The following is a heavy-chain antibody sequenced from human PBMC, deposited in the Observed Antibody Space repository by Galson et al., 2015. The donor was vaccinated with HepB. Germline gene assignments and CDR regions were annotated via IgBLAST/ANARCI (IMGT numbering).Heavy chain of an antibody. CDR2: ISGSGSST. D-gene: IGHD3-22*01. CDR3: AKDESSGYYFVY. CDR1: GFTFSSYA. J-gene: IGHJ4*02. Sequence: SLRLSCAASGFTFSSYAMSWVRQAPGKGLEWVSTISGSGSSTYYADSVKGRFTISRDNSKNTLYLQMSSLRAEDTAIYYCAKDESSGYYFVYWGQGTLVTVSS. V-gene: IGHV3-23*01.